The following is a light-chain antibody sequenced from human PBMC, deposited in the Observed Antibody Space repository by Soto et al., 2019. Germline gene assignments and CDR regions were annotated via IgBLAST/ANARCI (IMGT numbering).Light chain of an antibody. CDR3: QQYTT. J-gene: IGKJ1*01. Sequence: DIQVTQFPSTLSDSVGDRVTITCRASESSSSWLAWYQQKPGKAPRLLIYKASTLESGVPSRFSGSGSGTEFTLTISSLQPDDFATYYCQQYTTFGQGTKVDIK. CDR1: ESSSSW. V-gene: IGKV1-5*03. CDR2: KAS.